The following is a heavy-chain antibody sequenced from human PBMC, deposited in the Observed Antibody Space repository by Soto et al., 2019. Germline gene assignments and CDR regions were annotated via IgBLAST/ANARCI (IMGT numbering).Heavy chain of an antibody. J-gene: IGHJ3*02. CDR2: IRSKTDGGTT. Sequence: EVLLVESGGDLVEPGGSLRLSCAASGITFSNAWMNWVRQAPGKGLEYIGRIRSKTDGGTTEYAAPVEGRFTISRDDSKNTLYLQMGSLKTEDTAVYYCTTTRPGTNVFDNWGQGTLVTVSS. D-gene: IGHD6-13*01. CDR1: GITFSNAW. CDR3: TTTRPGTNVFDN. V-gene: IGHV3-15*01.